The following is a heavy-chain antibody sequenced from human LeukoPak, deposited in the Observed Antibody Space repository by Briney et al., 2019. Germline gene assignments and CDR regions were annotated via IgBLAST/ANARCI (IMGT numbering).Heavy chain of an antibody. V-gene: IGHV3-30-3*01. Sequence: GGSLRLSCAASGFTFSNYDMDWVRQAPGKGLEWVAVISYDGSNKYYADSVKGRFTISRDNSKNTVYLQMNSLRAEDTAMYYCARDRGTNYFGSGSPPGGGYFDYWGQGILVTVSS. J-gene: IGHJ4*02. D-gene: IGHD3-10*01. CDR2: ISYDGSNK. CDR3: ARDRGTNYFGSGSPPGGGYFDY. CDR1: GFTFSNYD.